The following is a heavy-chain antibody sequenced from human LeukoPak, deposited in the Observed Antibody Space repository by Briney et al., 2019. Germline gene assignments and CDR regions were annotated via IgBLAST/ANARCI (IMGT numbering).Heavy chain of an antibody. J-gene: IGHJ4*02. CDR2: IRYDGNNK. D-gene: IGHD1-26*01. CDR1: GFTFSSYA. V-gene: IGHV3-30*02. Sequence: GGSLRLSCAASGFTFSSYAMHWVRQAPGKGLEWVTFIRYDGNNKYYADSVKGRFTISRDNSKNTLYLRMNGLRAEDTAVYYCASAGRSGTYYYFDYWGQGTLVTVSS. CDR3: ASAGRSGTYYYFDY.